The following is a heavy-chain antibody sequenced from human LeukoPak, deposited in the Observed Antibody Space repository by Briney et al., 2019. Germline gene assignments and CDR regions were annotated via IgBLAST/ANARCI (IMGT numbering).Heavy chain of an antibody. CDR3: ARDGLAMAKKFDY. J-gene: IGHJ4*02. CDR1: GFTFSDYY. D-gene: IGHD5-18*01. V-gene: IGHV3-11*04. CDR2: ISSSGSTI. Sequence: PGGSLRLSCAASGFTFSDYYMSWIRQAPGKGLEWISYISSSGSTIYYADSVKGRFTISRDNAKNSLYLQMNSLRAEDTAVYYCARDGLAMAKKFDYWGQGTLVTVSS.